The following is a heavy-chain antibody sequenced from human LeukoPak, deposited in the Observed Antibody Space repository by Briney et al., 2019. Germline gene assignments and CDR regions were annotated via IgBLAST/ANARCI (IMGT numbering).Heavy chain of an antibody. Sequence: GRSLRLSCAASGFTFDEYAMHWVRQAPGKGLEWVSGISWNSGSIGYADSVKGRYTISRDNAKNSLYLQMNSLRAEDTAVYYCARGEGRFLEWRNFDYWGQGTLVTVSS. D-gene: IGHD3-3*01. J-gene: IGHJ4*02. CDR2: ISWNSGSI. V-gene: IGHV3-9*01. CDR3: ARGEGRFLEWRNFDY. CDR1: GFTFDEYA.